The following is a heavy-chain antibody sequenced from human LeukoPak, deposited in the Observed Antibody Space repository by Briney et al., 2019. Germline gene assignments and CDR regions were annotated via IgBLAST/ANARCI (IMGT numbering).Heavy chain of an antibody. D-gene: IGHD3-10*01. V-gene: IGHV3-21*01. J-gene: IGHJ4*02. CDR1: GFTFSSYS. CDR3: AREVRQVPY. CDR2: ISSSSSYI. Sequence: PGGSLRLSCAASGFTFSSYSMNWVRQAPGKGLEWVSFISSSSSYIFYADSVKGRFTISRDNAKNSLFLQMNSLRAEDTAVYYCAREVRQVPYWGQGTLVTVSS.